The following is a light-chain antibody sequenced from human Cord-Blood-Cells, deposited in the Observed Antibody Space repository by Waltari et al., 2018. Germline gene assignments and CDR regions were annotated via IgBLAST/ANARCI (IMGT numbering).Light chain of an antibody. Sequence: SSELTQDPAVSVALGQTVRSTCQGDSLRSYYASWYQQKPGQAPLLVIYGKNNRPAGIPGRFSGSSSGNTASLTITGAQAEDEADYYCNSRDSSGNHLVFGGGTKLTVL. CDR2: GKN. CDR3: NSRDSSGNHLV. J-gene: IGLJ3*02. CDR1: SLRSYY. V-gene: IGLV3-19*01.